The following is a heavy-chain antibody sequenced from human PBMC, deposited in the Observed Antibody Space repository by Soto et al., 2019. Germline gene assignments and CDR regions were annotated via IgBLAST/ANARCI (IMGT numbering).Heavy chain of an antibody. D-gene: IGHD3-22*01. V-gene: IGHV3-23*01. CDR3: AKELIQMGYYYDSSGYPLDY. CDR2: ISGSGGST. Sequence: GGSLRLSCAASGFTFSSYAMSWVRQAPGKGLEWVSAISGSGGSTYYADSVKGRFTISRDNSKNTLYLQMNSLRAEDTAVYYCAKELIQMGYYYDSSGYPLDYWGQGTLVTVSS. CDR1: GFTFSSYA. J-gene: IGHJ4*02.